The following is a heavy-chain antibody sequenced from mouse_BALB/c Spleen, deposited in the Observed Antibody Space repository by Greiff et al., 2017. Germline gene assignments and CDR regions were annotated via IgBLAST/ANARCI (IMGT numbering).Heavy chain of an antibody. CDR2: IYPGNSDT. CDR1: GYTFTSYW. CDR3: TRRGITTDGYFDY. J-gene: IGHJ2*01. D-gene: IGHD1-1*01. Sequence: VQLQQSGTVLARPGASVKMSCKASGYTFTSYWMHWVKQRPGQGLEWIGAIYPGNSDTSYNQKFKGKAKLTAVTSTSTAYMELSSLTNEDSAVYYCTRRGITTDGYFDYWGQGTTLTVSS. V-gene: IGHV1-5*01.